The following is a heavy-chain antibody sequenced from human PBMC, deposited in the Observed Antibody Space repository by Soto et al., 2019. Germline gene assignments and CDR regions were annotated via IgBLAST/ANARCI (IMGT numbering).Heavy chain of an antibody. Sequence: PSETLSLTCAVSGGSISSGGYSWSWIRQPPGKGLEWIGYIYYSGSTNYNPSLKSRVTISVDTSKNQFPLKLSSVTAADTAVYYCARVWGGAFDIWGQGTMVTVSS. V-gene: IGHV4-61*08. D-gene: IGHD3-10*01. CDR1: GGSISSGGYS. CDR3: ARVWGGAFDI. CDR2: IYYSGST. J-gene: IGHJ3*02.